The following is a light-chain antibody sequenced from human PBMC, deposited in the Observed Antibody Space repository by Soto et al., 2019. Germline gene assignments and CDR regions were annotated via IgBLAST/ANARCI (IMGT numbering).Light chain of an antibody. Sequence: SALTQPASVSGSPGQSITISCTGTSSDVGGYNYVSWYQHHPGKAPKLMIYDVSNRPSGVSNRFSGSKSDNTASLTISGLQAEDEADYYCSSYTSTSTVVFGGGTQLTVL. J-gene: IGLJ2*01. V-gene: IGLV2-14*03. CDR1: SSDVGGYNY. CDR3: SSYTSTSTVV. CDR2: DVS.